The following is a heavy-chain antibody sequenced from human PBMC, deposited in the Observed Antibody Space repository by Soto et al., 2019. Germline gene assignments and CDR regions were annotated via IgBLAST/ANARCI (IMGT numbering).Heavy chain of an antibody. D-gene: IGHD4-17*01. CDR2: INHSGST. V-gene: IGHV4-34*01. CDR1: GGSFSGYY. J-gene: IGHJ4*02. CDR3: ARHWATTVTSFDY. Sequence: SETLSLTCAVYGGSFSGYYWSWIRQPPGKGLEWIGEINHSGSTNYNPSLKSRVTISVDTSKNQFSLKLSSVTAADTAVYYCARHWATTVTSFDYWGQGTLVTVSS.